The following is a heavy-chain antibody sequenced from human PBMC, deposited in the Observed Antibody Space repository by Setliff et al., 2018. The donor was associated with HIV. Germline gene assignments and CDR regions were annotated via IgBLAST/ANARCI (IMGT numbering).Heavy chain of an antibody. V-gene: IGHV4-39*07. Sequence: SETLSLTCTVSGASISSSSYYWGWIRQPPGKGLEWIGSIYYSGSTYYNPSLKSRVTISVDTSKNQFSLKLSSVTAADTAVYYCASSTAVVTPFFDYWGQGTLVTVSS. J-gene: IGHJ4*02. CDR1: GASISSSSYY. CDR3: ASSTAVVTPFFDY. D-gene: IGHD2-21*02. CDR2: IYYSGST.